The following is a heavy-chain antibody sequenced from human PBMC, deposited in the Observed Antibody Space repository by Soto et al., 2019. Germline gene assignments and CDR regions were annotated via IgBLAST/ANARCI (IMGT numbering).Heavy chain of an antibody. CDR2: VSYHGRDK. CDR3: AKAWGGNLCLES. CDR1: GFTFANYG. V-gene: IGHV3-30*18. D-gene: IGHD1-26*01. Sequence: PGGSLRLSCAASGFTFANYGMHWVRQAPGKGLEWVAVVSYHGRDKYYADSVKGRFTISRDDSKNTLYLQLDSLRPEDTAVYFCAKAWGGNLCLESWGQGTLVTVSS. J-gene: IGHJ5*01.